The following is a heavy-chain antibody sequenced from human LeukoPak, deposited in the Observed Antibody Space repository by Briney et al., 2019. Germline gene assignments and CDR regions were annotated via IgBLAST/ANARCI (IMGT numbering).Heavy chain of an antibody. CDR3: ARDWSGPYYFDY. V-gene: IGHV4-59*12. CDR1: GVSISTYS. Sequence: TASETLSLTCTVSGVSISTYSWTWIRQPPGKGLEWIGYMSQSGSTYYNPSLKSRVTISVDTSKSQFSLKLTSVTAADTAVYYCARDWSGPYYFDYWGQGTLVTVSS. J-gene: IGHJ4*01. CDR2: MSQSGST. D-gene: IGHD3-3*01.